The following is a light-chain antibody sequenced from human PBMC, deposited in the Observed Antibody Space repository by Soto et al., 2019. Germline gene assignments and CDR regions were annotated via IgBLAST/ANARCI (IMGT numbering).Light chain of an antibody. J-gene: IGKJ2*01. CDR3: QHYGDSKYT. Sequence: EIVLTQSPGTLSLSPGERATLSCRASQSVSSSYLAWYHQKPCQAPRRLSYGASSRATGITDRFSGSGSGTDFTFTISRLEPEDFAVYYCQHYGDSKYTFGQGTQLEIK. CDR1: QSVSSSY. CDR2: GAS. V-gene: IGKV3-20*01.